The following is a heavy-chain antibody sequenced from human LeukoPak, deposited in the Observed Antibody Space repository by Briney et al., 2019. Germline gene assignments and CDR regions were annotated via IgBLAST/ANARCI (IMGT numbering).Heavy chain of an antibody. J-gene: IGHJ4*02. D-gene: IGHD6-13*01. V-gene: IGHV4-39*01. CDR1: GGSISSNNYY. CDR3: ARQNPGYSSSRPFDY. Sequence: SETLSLTCTVSGGSISSNNYYWGWIHQPPGKGLEWIGGIYYRGSTFYNPSLKSRVTISVDTSKNQISLKLNSVTAADTAVYYCARQNPGYSSSRPFDYWGQGTLVTVSS. CDR2: IYYRGST.